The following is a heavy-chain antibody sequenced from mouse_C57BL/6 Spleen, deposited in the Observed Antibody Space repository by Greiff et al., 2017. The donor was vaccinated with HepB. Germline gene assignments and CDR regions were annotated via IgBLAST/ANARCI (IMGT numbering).Heavy chain of an antibody. CDR2: IDPSDSYT. D-gene: IGHD2-3*01. J-gene: IGHJ2*01. CDR1: GYTFTSYW. Sequence: VQLQQPGAELVMPGASVKLSCKASGYTFTSYWMHWVKQRPGQGLEWIGEIDPSDSYTNYNQKFKGKSTLTVDKSSSTAYMQLSSLTSEDSAVYYCARAYDHYFDYWGQGTTLTVSS. V-gene: IGHV1-69*01. CDR3: ARAYDHYFDY.